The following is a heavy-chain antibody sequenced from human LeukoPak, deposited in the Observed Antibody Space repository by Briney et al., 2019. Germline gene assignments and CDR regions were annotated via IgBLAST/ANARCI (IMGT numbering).Heavy chain of an antibody. CDR1: GFTFSSYA. Sequence: PGGSLRLSCAASGFTFSSYAMSWVRQAPGKGLEWVSAISGSGGSTYYADSVKGRFTISRDNSKNTLYLQMNSLGAEDTAVYYCARDDFWSGLTYYYYGMDVWGQGTTVTVSS. J-gene: IGHJ6*02. D-gene: IGHD3-3*01. CDR2: ISGSGGST. V-gene: IGHV3-23*01. CDR3: ARDDFWSGLTYYYYGMDV.